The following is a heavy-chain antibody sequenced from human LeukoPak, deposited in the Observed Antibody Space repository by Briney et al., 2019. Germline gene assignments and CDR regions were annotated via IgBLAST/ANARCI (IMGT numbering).Heavy chain of an antibody. Sequence: SVKVSCKASGGTFSSYAISWVRQAPGQGLEWMGGIIPIFGTANYAQKFQGRVTTTTDESTSTAYMELSRLRSEDTAVYFCARSIYNYFDYWGQGTLVTVSS. J-gene: IGHJ4*02. CDR2: IIPIFGTA. CDR1: GGTFSSYA. D-gene: IGHD2/OR15-2a*01. CDR3: ARSIYNYFDY. V-gene: IGHV1-69*05.